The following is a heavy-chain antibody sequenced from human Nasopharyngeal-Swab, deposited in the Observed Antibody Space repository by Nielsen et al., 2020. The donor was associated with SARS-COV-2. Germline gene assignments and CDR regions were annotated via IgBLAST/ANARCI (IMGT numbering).Heavy chain of an antibody. Sequence: SETLSLTCTVSGGSISSSSYYWGWIRQPPGKGLEWIGSIYYSGSTYYTPSLKSRVTISVDTSKNHFSLKLSSVTAADTAVYYCARRARFDFWSGHGAFDIWGQGTIVTVSS. CDR1: GGSISSSSYY. CDR3: ARRARFDFWSGHGAFDI. V-gene: IGHV4-39*07. D-gene: IGHD3-3*01. J-gene: IGHJ3*02. CDR2: IYYSGST.